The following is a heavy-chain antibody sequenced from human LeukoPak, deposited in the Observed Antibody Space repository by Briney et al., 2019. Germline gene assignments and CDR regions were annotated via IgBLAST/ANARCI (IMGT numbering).Heavy chain of an antibody. V-gene: IGHV3-23*01. Sequence: GGSLRLSCAASGFTFSSYAMSWVRQAPGKGLEWVPAISGSGGSTYYADSVKGRFTISRDNSKNTLYLQMNSLRAEDTAVYYCAKVGTRITIFGVVFVWGQGTLVTVSS. J-gene: IGHJ4*02. CDR2: ISGSGGST. D-gene: IGHD3-3*01. CDR1: GFTFSSYA. CDR3: AKVGTRITIFGVVFV.